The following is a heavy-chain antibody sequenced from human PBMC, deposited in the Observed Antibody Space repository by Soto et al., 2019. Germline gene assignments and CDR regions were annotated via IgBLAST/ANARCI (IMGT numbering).Heavy chain of an antibody. CDR3: ARDRPYYDYVWGSYRDYYYYGMDV. D-gene: IGHD3-16*02. Sequence: AASVKVSCKASGYTFTSYAMHWVRQAPGQRLEWMGWINAGNGNTKYSQKFQGRVTITRDTSASTAYMELSSLRSEDTAVYYCARDRPYYDYVWGSYRDYYYYGMDVWGQGTTVTVSS. CDR2: INAGNGNT. J-gene: IGHJ6*02. V-gene: IGHV1-3*01. CDR1: GYTFTSYA.